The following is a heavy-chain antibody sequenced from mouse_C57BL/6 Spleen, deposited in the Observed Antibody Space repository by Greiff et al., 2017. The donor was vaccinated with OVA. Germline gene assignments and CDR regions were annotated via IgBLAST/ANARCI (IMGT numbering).Heavy chain of an antibody. Sequence: EVQLVESAGGLVQPGSSMKLSCTASGFTFSDYYMAWVRQVPEKGLEWVANINYDGSSTYYLDSLKSRFIISRDNAKNILYLQMSSLKSEDTATYYCARGGTYFDYWGQGTTLTVSS. CDR2: INYDGSST. D-gene: IGHD3-3*01. V-gene: IGHV5-16*01. J-gene: IGHJ2*01. CDR3: ARGGTYFDY. CDR1: GFTFSDYY.